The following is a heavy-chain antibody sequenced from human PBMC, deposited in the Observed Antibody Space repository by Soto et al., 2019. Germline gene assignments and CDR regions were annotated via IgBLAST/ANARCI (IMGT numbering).Heavy chain of an antibody. CDR2: IIPIFGTA. J-gene: IGHJ4*02. Sequence: ASVKVSCKASGGTFSSYAISWVRQAPGQGLEWMGGIIPIFGTANYAQKFQGRVTITADESTSTAYMELSSLRSEDTAVYYCARGSYVWGSYRYTRGYYFDYWGQGTPVTVSS. CDR3: ARGSYVWGSYRYTRGYYFDY. CDR1: GGTFSSYA. D-gene: IGHD3-16*02. V-gene: IGHV1-69*13.